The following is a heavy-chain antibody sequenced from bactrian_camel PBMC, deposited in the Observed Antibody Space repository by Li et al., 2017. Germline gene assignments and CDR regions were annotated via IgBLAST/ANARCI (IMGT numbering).Heavy chain of an antibody. Sequence: HVQLVESGGGSVQAGGSMTLSCVGSTYTCMGWFRRAPGKEREGVARMTNAGVTTYADYVKGRFTISRDNVRNTMSLQMINLKPSDTAVYYCVTDITYRDYASWNYWGQGTQVTVS. CDR1: TYTC. D-gene: IGHD1*01. J-gene: IGHJ4*01. V-gene: IGHV3S53*01. CDR3: VTDITYRDYASWNY. CDR2: MTNAGVT.